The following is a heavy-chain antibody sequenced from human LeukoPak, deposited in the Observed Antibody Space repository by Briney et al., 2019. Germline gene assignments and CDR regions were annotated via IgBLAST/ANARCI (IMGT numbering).Heavy chain of an antibody. J-gene: IGHJ6*03. CDR2: IYTSGST. V-gene: IGHV4-4*09. CDR1: GGSISSYY. D-gene: IGHD6-6*01. CDR3: ASLQFHSSSSLVRFYYYMDV. Sequence: PSETLSLTCTVSGGSISSYYWSWIRQPPGKGLEWIGYIYTSGSTNYNPSLKSRVTTSVDTSKNQFSLKLSSVTAADTAVYYCASLQFHSSSSLVRFYYYMDVWGKGTTVTVSS.